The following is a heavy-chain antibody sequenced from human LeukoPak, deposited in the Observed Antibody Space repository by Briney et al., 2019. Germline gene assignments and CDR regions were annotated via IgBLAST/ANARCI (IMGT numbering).Heavy chain of an antibody. Sequence: ASVKVSCKASGYTFTSYYMHWVRQAPGQGLEWMGIINPSGGSTSYAQKFQGRVTMTRDMSTSTVYMELSSLRSEDTAVYYCAREGTYYDFWSGYVPEFDYWGQGTLVTVSS. CDR3: AREGTYYDFWSGYVPEFDY. D-gene: IGHD3-3*01. CDR1: GYTFTSYY. CDR2: INPSGGST. V-gene: IGHV1-46*01. J-gene: IGHJ4*02.